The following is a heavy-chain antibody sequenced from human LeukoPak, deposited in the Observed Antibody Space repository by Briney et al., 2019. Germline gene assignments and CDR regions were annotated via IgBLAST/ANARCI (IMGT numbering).Heavy chain of an antibody. Sequence: GGSLRLSCAASGFTFSSYAISWVRQAPGKGLEWVSAISGSGGSTYYADSVKGRFTISSDNSKNTLYLQMNSLRAEDTAVYYCAKSGSNQLVHFDYWGQGTLVTVSS. CDR2: ISGSGGST. CDR3: AKSGSNQLVHFDY. D-gene: IGHD1-14*01. CDR1: GFTFSSYA. V-gene: IGHV3-23*01. J-gene: IGHJ4*02.